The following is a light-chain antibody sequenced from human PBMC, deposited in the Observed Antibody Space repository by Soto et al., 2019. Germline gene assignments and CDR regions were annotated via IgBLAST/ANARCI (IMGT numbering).Light chain of an antibody. CDR1: QDINSR. Sequence: DSQITQSPSSVSASVGDTVTITCRASQDINSRLAWFQQQPGRPPKYVIQAATMLQSGFPSRFAGSGSGRDFTLTIHTLQPQDSATYYCLQVANFPRTFGQGTKVDIK. CDR2: AAT. J-gene: IGKJ1*01. V-gene: IGKV1-12*01. CDR3: LQVANFPRT.